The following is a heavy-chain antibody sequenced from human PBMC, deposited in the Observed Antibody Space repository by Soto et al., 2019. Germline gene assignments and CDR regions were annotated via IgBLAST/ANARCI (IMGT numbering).Heavy chain of an antibody. J-gene: IGHJ3*02. CDR1: GFMFSGFG. CDR2: ISKDGSKK. CDR3: ANPSGYYFGLGSHDEASDM. V-gene: IGHV3-30*18. Sequence: QVQLVESGGGVVQPGRSLRLSCAASGFMFSGFGMHWVRQAPGKGLQWVAGISKDGSKKYYADSVKGRFTISRDNSKKTLYPQMNSLRAEDTAVYYCANPSGYYFGLGSHDEASDMWGQGTGVTVFS. D-gene: IGHD3-10*01.